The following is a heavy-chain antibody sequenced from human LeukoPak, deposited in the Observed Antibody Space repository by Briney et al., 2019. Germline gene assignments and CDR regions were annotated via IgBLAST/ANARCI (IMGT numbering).Heavy chain of an antibody. D-gene: IGHD3-22*01. CDR1: GFTFGSYA. V-gene: IGHV3-30*04. CDR3: AREHGRSGYFDY. J-gene: IGHJ4*02. CDR2: ISYDGSNK. Sequence: GGSLRLSCAASGFTFGSYAMHWVRQAPGKGLEWVAVISYDGSNKYYADSVKGRFTISRDNSKNTLYLQLNSLRVEDTAVYYCAREHGRSGYFDYWGQGTLVSVSS.